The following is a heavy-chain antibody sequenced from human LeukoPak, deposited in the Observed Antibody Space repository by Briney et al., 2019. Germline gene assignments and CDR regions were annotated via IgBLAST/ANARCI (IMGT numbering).Heavy chain of an antibody. CDR3: ARGLRTRYYYYYMDV. Sequence: GGSLRLSCAASGFTFNNYAMSWVRQAPGKGLEWVSAISGSDAGTYYADSVKGRFTISRDNSKNTLYLQMNSLRAEDAAVYYCARGLRTRYYYYYMDVWGKGTTVTISS. CDR1: GFTFNNYA. J-gene: IGHJ6*03. V-gene: IGHV3-23*01. D-gene: IGHD1-7*01. CDR2: ISGSDAGT.